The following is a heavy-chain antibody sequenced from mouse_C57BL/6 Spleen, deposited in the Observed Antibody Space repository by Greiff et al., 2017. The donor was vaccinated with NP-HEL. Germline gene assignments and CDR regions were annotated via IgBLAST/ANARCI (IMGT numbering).Heavy chain of an antibody. CDR2: ISSGGSYT. D-gene: IGHD1-1*01. V-gene: IGHV5-6*01. CDR3: ASDYYGSSPWFAY. CDR1: GFTFSSYG. Sequence: EVKLMESGGDLVKPGGSLKLSCAASGFTFSSYGMSWVRQTPDKRLEWVATISSGGSYTYYPDSVKGRFTISRDNAKNTLYLQMSSLKSEDTAMYYCASDYYGSSPWFAYWGQGTLVTVSA. J-gene: IGHJ3*01.